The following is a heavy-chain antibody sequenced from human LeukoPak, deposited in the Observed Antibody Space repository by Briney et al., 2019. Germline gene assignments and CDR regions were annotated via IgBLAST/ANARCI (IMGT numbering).Heavy chain of an antibody. V-gene: IGHV3-43*02. CDR2: LNNDGHKT. D-gene: IGHD3-10*01. J-gene: IGHJ4*02. Sequence: GGSLRLSCAASGFTLRDYAIHWVRQAPGKGLEWVSLSLLNNDGHKTYYADSVKGRFTISRDNSRNSLYLQMNSLTIEDTALYFCTKGLRSGTYYNIFDYRSQGTLVTVSS. CDR1: GFTLRDYA. CDR3: TKGLRSGTYYNIFDY.